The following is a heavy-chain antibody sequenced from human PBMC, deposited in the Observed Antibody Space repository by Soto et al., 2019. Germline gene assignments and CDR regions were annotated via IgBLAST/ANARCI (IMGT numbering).Heavy chain of an antibody. CDR2: ISLNLQTI. V-gene: IGHV3-48*03. CDR1: GFTFSSHS. CDR3: TRDLTGYAMDV. Sequence: GGSLRLSCAASGFTFSSHSMNWIRQAPGKGLEWVSYISLNLQTIYYADSVKGRFTISRDNAKNSLYLQMNALRAEDTAVYYCTRDLTGYAMDVWGLGTTATVSS. J-gene: IGHJ6*02. D-gene: IGHD2-2*01.